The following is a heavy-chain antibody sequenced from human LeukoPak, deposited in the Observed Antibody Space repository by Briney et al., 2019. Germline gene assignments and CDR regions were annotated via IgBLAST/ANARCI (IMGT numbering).Heavy chain of an antibody. V-gene: IGHV4-39*01. D-gene: IGHD3/OR15-3a*01. CDR3: ARQTGSGLFILP. CDR1: GVSISSSNSY. J-gene: IGHJ4*02. Sequence: SETLSLTCTVSGVSISSSNSYWGWIRQPPGKGLEWIGSIYYSGNTYYHASLKSQVSISIATSKNQFSLRLTSVTAADTAVYYCARQTGSGLFILPGGQGTLVTVSS. CDR2: IYYSGNT.